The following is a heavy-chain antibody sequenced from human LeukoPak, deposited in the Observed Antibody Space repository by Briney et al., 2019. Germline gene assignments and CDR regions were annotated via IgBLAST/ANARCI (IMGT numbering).Heavy chain of an antibody. Sequence: SETLSLXCAVSGYSISSGYYWGWIRQPPGKGLEWIGSIYHSGSTYYNPSLKSRVTISVDTSKNQFSLKLSSVTAADTAVYYCARRVGAIHLFDYWGQRTLVTVSS. CDR3: ARRVGAIHLFDY. D-gene: IGHD1-26*01. J-gene: IGHJ4*02. CDR2: IYHSGST. V-gene: IGHV4-38-2*01. CDR1: GYSISSGYY.